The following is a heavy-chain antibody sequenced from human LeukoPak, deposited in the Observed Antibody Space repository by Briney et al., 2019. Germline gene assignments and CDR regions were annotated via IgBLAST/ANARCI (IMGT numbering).Heavy chain of an antibody. D-gene: IGHD3-10*01. Sequence: SETLSLTCTVSGGSVSSGSYYWSWIRQPPGKELEWIGYIYYSGSTNYNPSLKSRVTISVDTSKNQFSLKLSSVTAADTAVYYCATTIPGEYYFDYWGQGTLVTVS. CDR3: ATTIPGEYYFDY. CDR1: GGSVSSGSYY. J-gene: IGHJ4*02. CDR2: IYYSGST. V-gene: IGHV4-61*01.